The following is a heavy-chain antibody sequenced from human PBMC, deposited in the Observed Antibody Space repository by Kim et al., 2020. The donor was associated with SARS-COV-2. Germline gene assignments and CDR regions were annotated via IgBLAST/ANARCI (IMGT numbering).Heavy chain of an antibody. CDR1: GFTFSSYS. V-gene: IGHV3-48*02. CDR2: ISSSSSTI. Sequence: GGSLRLSCAASGFTFSSYSMNWVRQAPGKGLEWVSYISSSSSTIYYADSVKGRFTISRDNAKNSLYLQMNSLRDEDTAVYYCARDIKRYYSRFSVPYYYYGMDVWGQGTTVTVSS. CDR3: ARDIKRYYSRFSVPYYYYGMDV. J-gene: IGHJ6*02. D-gene: IGHD3-10*01.